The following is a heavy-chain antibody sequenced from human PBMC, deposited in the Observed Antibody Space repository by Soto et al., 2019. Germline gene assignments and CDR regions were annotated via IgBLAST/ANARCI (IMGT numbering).Heavy chain of an antibody. D-gene: IGHD3-3*01. V-gene: IGHV4-59*01. J-gene: IGHJ5*02. CDR1: GVSISSYY. Sequence: SETLSLTCTVSGVSISSYYWSWIRQLPGKGLEWIGYMYYSGSTNYNPSLKSRVTISVDTSRKQFSLKLSSVTAADTAVYYCARGGRYDFWSGYSGNWFDPWGQGTLVTVPQ. CDR2: MYYSGST. CDR3: ARGGRYDFWSGYSGNWFDP.